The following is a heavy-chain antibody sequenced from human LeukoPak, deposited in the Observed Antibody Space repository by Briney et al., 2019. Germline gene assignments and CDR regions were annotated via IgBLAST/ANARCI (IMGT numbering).Heavy chain of an antibody. V-gene: IGHV3-33*01. CDR1: GFTFSSYG. Sequence: GGSLRLSCAASGFTFSSYGMHWVRQASGKGLEWVAVIWYDGSNKYYADSVKGRFTISRDNSKNTLYLQMNSLRAEDTAVYYCARDSSPILYYYYGMDVWGQGTTVTVSS. CDR2: IWYDGSNK. D-gene: IGHD6-13*01. CDR3: ARDSSPILYYYYGMDV. J-gene: IGHJ6*02.